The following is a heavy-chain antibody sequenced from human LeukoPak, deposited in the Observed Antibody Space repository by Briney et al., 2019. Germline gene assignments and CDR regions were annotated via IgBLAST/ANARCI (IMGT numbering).Heavy chain of an antibody. V-gene: IGHV4-39*07. Sequence: SETLSLTCTASGGSLSSSTYYWDWIRQPPGKGLEWIGSIYYSGSTYYNPSLKSRVTISVNTSKSQFSLKLSPVTAADTAVYYCARLRRIFGVVIIPKNYYFDYWGQGTLVTVSS. D-gene: IGHD3-3*01. CDR2: IYYSGST. CDR1: GGSLSSSTYY. CDR3: ARLRRIFGVVIIPKNYYFDY. J-gene: IGHJ4*02.